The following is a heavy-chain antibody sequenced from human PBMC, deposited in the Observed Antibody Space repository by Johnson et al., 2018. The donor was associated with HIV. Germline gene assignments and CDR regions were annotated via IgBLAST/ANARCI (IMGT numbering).Heavy chain of an antibody. Sequence: QVQLVESGGGLVKPGGSLRLSCAASGFTFSDCYMRWIRQAPGKGLEWLSYISAISYADFVKGRFTISRDNSKNTLYLQMNSLRAEDTAVYYCARDWSGSFDAFDIWGQGTMVTVSS. V-gene: IGHV3-11*04. CDR3: ARDWSGSFDAFDI. CDR1: GFTFSDCY. D-gene: IGHD1-26*01. J-gene: IGHJ3*02. CDR2: ISAI.